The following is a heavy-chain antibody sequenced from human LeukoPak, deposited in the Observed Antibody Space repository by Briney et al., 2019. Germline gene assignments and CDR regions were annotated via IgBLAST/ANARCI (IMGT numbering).Heavy chain of an antibody. CDR3: ATGLPQGGYSYALLRL. J-gene: IGHJ4*02. Sequence: ASVELSCKASGYTFTDYYMHWVQQAPGKGLEWMGLVDPEDGETIYAEKFQGRVTITADTSTDTAYMELSSLRSEDTAVYYCATGLPQGGYSYALLRLWGQGTLVTVSS. D-gene: IGHD5-18*01. CDR2: VDPEDGET. V-gene: IGHV1-69-2*01. CDR1: GYTFTDYY.